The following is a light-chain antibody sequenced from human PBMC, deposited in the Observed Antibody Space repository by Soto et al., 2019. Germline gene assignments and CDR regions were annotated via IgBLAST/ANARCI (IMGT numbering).Light chain of an antibody. Sequence: EIVLTQSPGTLSLSPGERATLSCRASQSVTSDLAWYQQKPGQPPRLLIYGASNRATAIPDRFSGSGSGIDFTLTVSRLEPEDFAVYYCQHYGASRTFGQGTKVETK. CDR3: QHYGASRT. J-gene: IGKJ1*01. V-gene: IGKV3-20*01. CDR1: QSVTSD. CDR2: GAS.